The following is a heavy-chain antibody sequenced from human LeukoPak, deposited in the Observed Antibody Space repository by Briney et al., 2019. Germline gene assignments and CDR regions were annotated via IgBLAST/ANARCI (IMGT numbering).Heavy chain of an antibody. D-gene: IGHD6-13*01. CDR3: AKDSGSSSWYLFDY. V-gene: IGHV3-9*01. J-gene: IGHJ4*02. Sequence: GGSLRLSCAASGFTFDDYAMHWVRQAPGKGLEWVSGISWNSGSIGYADSVKGRFTISRDSAKNSLYLQMNSLRAEDTALYYCAKDSGSSSWYLFDYWGQGTLVTVSS. CDR1: GFTFDDYA. CDR2: ISWNSGSI.